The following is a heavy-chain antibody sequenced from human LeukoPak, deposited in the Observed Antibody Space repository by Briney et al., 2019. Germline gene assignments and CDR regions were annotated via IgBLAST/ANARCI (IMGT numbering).Heavy chain of an antibody. Sequence: PGGSLRLSCAASGFTFSDYWMHWVRQAPGKVLVWVSRIKSDGGLTNYADSVKGRFTISRDNTKNTLYLQLNSLRAEDTAVYYCARVVRGSYSFDYWGQGTLVTVSS. J-gene: IGHJ4*02. V-gene: IGHV3-74*01. CDR2: IKSDGGLT. CDR1: GFTFSDYW. D-gene: IGHD1-26*01. CDR3: ARVVRGSYSFDY.